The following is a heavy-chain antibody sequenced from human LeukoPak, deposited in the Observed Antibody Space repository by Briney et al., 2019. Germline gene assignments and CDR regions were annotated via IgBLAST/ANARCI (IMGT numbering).Heavy chain of an antibody. CDR3: ARDAPGNTALDY. CDR2: INGYGSST. V-gene: IGHV3-74*01. Sequence: GGSLRLSCAASGFTFISYWMHWVRQAPGKGLAWVSRINGYGSSTDFADSVKGRFTISRDNAKNTLYLHMNSLRAEDTAVYYCARDAPGNTALDYWGQGTLVTVSS. J-gene: IGHJ4*02. CDR1: GFTFISYW. D-gene: IGHD5-18*01.